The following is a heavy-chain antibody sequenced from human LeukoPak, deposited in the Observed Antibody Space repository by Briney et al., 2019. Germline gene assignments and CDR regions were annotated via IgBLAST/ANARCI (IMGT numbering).Heavy chain of an antibody. CDR2: INRDGTET. Sequence: GGSLRVSCAASGFTFSSYWMGWVRQAPGKGLEWVANINRDGTETYYMDSVKGRFTISRDNANNSLYLEMNSLRAEDTAIYYCARGHTLTTICSDSWGQGTLVTVSS. CDR3: ARGHTLTTICSDS. D-gene: IGHD1-1*01. J-gene: IGHJ4*02. CDR1: GFTFSSYW. V-gene: IGHV3-7*01.